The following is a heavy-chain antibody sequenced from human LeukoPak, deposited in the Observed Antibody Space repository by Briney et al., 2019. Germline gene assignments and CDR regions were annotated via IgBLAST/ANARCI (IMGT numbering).Heavy chain of an antibody. D-gene: IGHD3-10*01. CDR1: GYSFTDYY. CDR2: LNPNSGDT. Sequence: ASVKVSCKASGYSFTDYYVHWVRQAPGQGLVWVGLLNPNSGDTNYAQKFQGRVTMIRDTSINTAYMELSRLRSDDTAVYYCARMYYYGSGTYYGDYWGQGTLVTVSS. V-gene: IGHV1-2*02. CDR3: ARMYYYGSGTYYGDY. J-gene: IGHJ4*02.